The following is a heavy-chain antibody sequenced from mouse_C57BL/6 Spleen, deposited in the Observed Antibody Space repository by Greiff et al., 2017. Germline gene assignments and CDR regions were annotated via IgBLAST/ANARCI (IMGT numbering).Heavy chain of an antibody. CDR2: IYPGSGNT. J-gene: IGHJ2*01. V-gene: IGHV1-76*01. D-gene: IGHD2-3*01. CDR3: ADGFDY. CDR1: GYTFTDYY. Sequence: VQLQQSGAELVRPGASVKLSCKASGYTFTDYYINWVKQRPGQGLEWIARIYPGSGNTYYNEKFKGKATLTAEKSSSTAYMQLSSLTSEDSAVYFCADGFDYWGQGTTLTVSS.